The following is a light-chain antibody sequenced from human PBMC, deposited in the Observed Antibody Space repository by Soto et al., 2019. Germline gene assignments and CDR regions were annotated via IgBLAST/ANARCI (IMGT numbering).Light chain of an antibody. CDR2: GAS. V-gene: IGKV3-15*01. CDR1: QSVYNN. CDR3: QQHDNWPRT. Sequence: EIVMTQSPATLSVSPGERATLSCRASQSVYNNLDWYQQKPGQSPRLLIHGASTRATGIPARFSGSGSGTEFTLTISSLQSEDFALYYCQQHDNWPRTFGQGTKVEIK. J-gene: IGKJ1*01.